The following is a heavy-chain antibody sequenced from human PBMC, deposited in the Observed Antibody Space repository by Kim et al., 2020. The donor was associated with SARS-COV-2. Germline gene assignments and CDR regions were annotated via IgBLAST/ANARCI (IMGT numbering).Heavy chain of an antibody. CDR2: ISGSGGST. CDR3: AKNVAYYGSGSYSPPFDP. J-gene: IGHJ5*02. CDR1: GFTFSSYA. D-gene: IGHD3-10*01. V-gene: IGHV3-23*01. Sequence: GGSLRLSCAASGFTFSSYAMSWVRQAPGKGLEWVSAISGSGGSTYYADSVKGRFTISRDNSKNTLYLQMNSLRAEDTAVYYCAKNVAYYGSGSYSPPFDPWGQGTLVTVSS.